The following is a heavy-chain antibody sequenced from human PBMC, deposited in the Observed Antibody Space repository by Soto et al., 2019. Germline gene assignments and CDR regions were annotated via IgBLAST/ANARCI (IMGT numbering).Heavy chain of an antibody. V-gene: IGHV1-2*02. CDR1: GYTFTAYS. CDR2: FNPNSGDT. D-gene: IGHD6-13*01. J-gene: IGHJ4*02. CDR3: AREASAVLALAY. Sequence: ASVKVSCKASGYTFTAYSMHWVRQAPGQGLEWIGWFNPNSGDTVYAEKFQGRVTLTRDTSISTAYMELSSLRSDDTALYYCAREASAVLALAYSGQGTLVTVSS.